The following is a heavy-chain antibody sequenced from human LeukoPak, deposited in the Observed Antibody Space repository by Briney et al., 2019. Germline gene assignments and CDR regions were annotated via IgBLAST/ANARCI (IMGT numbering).Heavy chain of an antibody. Sequence: SGGSLRLSCEASGFSFSGYSMNWVRQAPGKALEWVSSISSSSTYMFHADSVKGRFTISRDNAKNSLYLQMNSLRAEDTAVYYCARGDYRPAMAGEPFDYWGQGTLVTVSS. CDR2: ISSSSTYM. V-gene: IGHV3-21*01. D-gene: IGHD6-19*01. CDR3: ARGDYRPAMAGEPFDY. CDR1: GFSFSGYS. J-gene: IGHJ4*02.